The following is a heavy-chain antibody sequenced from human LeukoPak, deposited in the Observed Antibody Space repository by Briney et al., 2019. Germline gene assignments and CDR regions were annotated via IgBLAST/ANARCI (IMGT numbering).Heavy chain of an antibody. D-gene: IGHD1-26*01. V-gene: IGHV4-59*08. CDR3: ARQDSGTYLNPLDI. J-gene: IGHJ3*02. CDR1: GGSISSYY. CDR2: IYYNGST. Sequence: PSETLSLTCTVSGGSISSYYWSWIRQPPGKGLEWIGYIYYNGSTNYNPSLKSRVTISVDTSKNQFSLKLRSVTAADTAVYYCARQDSGTYLNPLDIWGQGTVVTVSS.